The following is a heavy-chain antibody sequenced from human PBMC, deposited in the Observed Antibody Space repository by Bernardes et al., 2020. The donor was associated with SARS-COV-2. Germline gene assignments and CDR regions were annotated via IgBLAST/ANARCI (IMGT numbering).Heavy chain of an antibody. V-gene: IGHV3-48*03. D-gene: IGHD1-1*01. J-gene: IGHJ4*02. CDR1: GFTFSDYE. CDR3: ARDERDNWDRPNWFDV. CDR2: ISYSGNRR. Sequence: GSLRLSCEVSGFTFSDYEMNWVRQAPGKGLEWVSYISYSGNRRYYGDSVKGRFTVSRDNSKNSLYLDMNNLRAEDTALYFCARDERDNWDRPNWFDVWGQGTLVTVSS.